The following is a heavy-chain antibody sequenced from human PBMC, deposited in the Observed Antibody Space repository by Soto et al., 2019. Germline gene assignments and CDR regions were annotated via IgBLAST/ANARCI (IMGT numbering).Heavy chain of an antibody. CDR2: TYYRSKWYN. CDR1: GDSVSSNSAA. V-gene: IGHV6-1*01. Sequence: PSQTLSLTCAISGDSVSSNSAAWNWIRQSPSRGLEWPGRTYYRSKWYNDYAVSVKSRITINPDTSKNQFSLQLNSVTPEDTAVYYCARDSYDPTGTTVWFDPWGQGTLVTVSS. CDR3: ARDSYDPTGTTVWFDP. D-gene: IGHD1-1*01. J-gene: IGHJ5*02.